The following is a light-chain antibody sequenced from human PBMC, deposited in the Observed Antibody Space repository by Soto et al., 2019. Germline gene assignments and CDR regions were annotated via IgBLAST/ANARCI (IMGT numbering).Light chain of an antibody. CDR1: SSDVGGYNY. J-gene: IGLJ1*01. Sequence: QSVLTQPASVSGSPGQSITISCIGTSSDVGGYNYVSWYQQHPGKAPKLMIYDVSNRPSGVSNRFSGSKSGNTASLTISGLQAEDEADYYCSSYTSSSFPYVFGTGTKVTVL. CDR3: SSYTSSSFPYV. CDR2: DVS. V-gene: IGLV2-14*01.